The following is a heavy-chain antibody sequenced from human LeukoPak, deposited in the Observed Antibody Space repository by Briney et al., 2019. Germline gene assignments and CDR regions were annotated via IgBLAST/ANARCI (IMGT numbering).Heavy chain of an antibody. CDR3: TRHYYAGSGAYRPFDY. J-gene: IGHJ4*02. Sequence: SETLSLTCTLSGDSISLTNYYWGWIRQPPGKGLEWIGSIDSDGTYYNPSLKSRIAMSVDTSKNQFSLSLRSVTATDTAVSVCTRHYYAGSGAYRPFDYWGQGTLVTVAS. D-gene: IGHD3-10*01. CDR1: GDSISLTNYY. CDR2: IDSDGT. V-gene: IGHV4-39*01.